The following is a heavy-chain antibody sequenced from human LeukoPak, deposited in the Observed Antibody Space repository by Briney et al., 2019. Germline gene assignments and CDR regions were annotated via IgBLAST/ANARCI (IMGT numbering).Heavy chain of an antibody. V-gene: IGHV3-21*01. CDR3: ARASVTMVRPLDY. CDR1: GFTFSSYS. Sequence: GGSLRLSCAASGFTFSSYSMNWVRQAPGKGLEWVSSISSSSSYIYYADSVKGRFTISRDNAKNSLYLQMNSLRAEDTAVYYCARASVTMVRPLDYWGQGTLVTVSS. J-gene: IGHJ4*02. CDR2: ISSSSSYI. D-gene: IGHD3-10*01.